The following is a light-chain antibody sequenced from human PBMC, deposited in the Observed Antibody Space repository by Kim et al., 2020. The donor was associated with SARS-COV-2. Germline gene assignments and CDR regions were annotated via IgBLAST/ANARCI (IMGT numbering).Light chain of an antibody. CDR3: QTWGTGIRV. CDR1: SGHSSYA. Sequence: SVKLSCTLSSGHSSYAIAWHQQQPEKGPRYLMKLNSDGSHSKGDGIPDRFSGSSSGAERYLTISSLQSEDEADYYCQTWGTGIRVFGGGTQLTVL. CDR2: LNSDGSH. V-gene: IGLV4-69*01. J-gene: IGLJ3*02.